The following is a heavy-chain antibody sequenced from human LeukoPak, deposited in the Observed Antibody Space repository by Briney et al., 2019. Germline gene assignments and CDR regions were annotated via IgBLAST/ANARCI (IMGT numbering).Heavy chain of an antibody. Sequence: GGSLRLSCAASGFTFSSYAMSWVRQAPGKGLEWVSAISGSSGSTYYADSVKGRFTISRDNSKNTLYLQMNSLRAEDTAVYYCAKHPTGTPYDFWSGYFSGFDPWGQGTLVTVSS. V-gene: IGHV3-23*01. CDR3: AKHPTGTPYDFWSGYFSGFDP. CDR2: ISGSSGST. D-gene: IGHD3-3*01. CDR1: GFTFSSYA. J-gene: IGHJ5*02.